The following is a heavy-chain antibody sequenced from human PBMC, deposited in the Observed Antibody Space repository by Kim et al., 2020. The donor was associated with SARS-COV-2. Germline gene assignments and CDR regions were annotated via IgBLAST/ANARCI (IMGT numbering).Heavy chain of an antibody. V-gene: IGHV3-23*01. Sequence: ADSVKGRFTISRDNSKTTLYLQMNSLRAEDTAVYYCSKRVTPATGYWYCDLWGRGTLVTVSS. CDR3: SKRVTPATGYWYCDL. J-gene: IGHJ2*01.